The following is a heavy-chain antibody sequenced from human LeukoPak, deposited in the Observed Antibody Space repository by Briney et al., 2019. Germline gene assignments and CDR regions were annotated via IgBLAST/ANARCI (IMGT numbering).Heavy chain of an antibody. Sequence: GGSLRLSCAASGFTFSDYYMSWIRQAPGKGLEWVSYISSSGSTIYYADSVKGRFIISRDNAKNSLYLQMNSLRAEDTAVYCAREGLGAPTSAGDAFDVWGQGTMVTVSS. CDR3: AREGLGAPTSAGDAFDV. D-gene: IGHD3-16*01. CDR1: GFTFSDYY. V-gene: IGHV3-11*01. J-gene: IGHJ3*01. CDR2: ISSSGSTI.